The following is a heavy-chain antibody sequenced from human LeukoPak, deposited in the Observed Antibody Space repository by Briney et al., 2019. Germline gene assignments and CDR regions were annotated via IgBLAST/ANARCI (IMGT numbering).Heavy chain of an antibody. CDR3: ARDRYYYDSSGYYWLFDY. J-gene: IGHJ4*02. D-gene: IGHD3-22*01. Sequence: SETLSLTCTVSGGSISSYYWSWIRQPPGKGLEWIGYIYYSGSTNYNPSLKSRVTISVDTSKNQFSLKLSSVTAADTAVYYCARDRYYYDSSGYYWLFDYWGQGTLVIVSS. CDR2: IYYSGST. V-gene: IGHV4-59*01. CDR1: GGSISSYY.